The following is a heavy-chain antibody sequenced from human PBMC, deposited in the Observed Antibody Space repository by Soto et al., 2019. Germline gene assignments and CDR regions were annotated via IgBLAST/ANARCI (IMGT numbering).Heavy chain of an antibody. J-gene: IGHJ4*02. CDR1: GYTFTSYG. Sequence: ASVKVSCKTSGYTFTSYGIRWVRQAPGQGLEWMGWISAYSGNTNSAQKLQGRVTMTTVTSTSTAYMELRSLRSDDTAVYYCARDLEPRIDYGGQGTLVTVTS. D-gene: IGHD1-1*01. CDR3: ARDLEPRIDY. CDR2: ISAYSGNT. V-gene: IGHV1-18*01.